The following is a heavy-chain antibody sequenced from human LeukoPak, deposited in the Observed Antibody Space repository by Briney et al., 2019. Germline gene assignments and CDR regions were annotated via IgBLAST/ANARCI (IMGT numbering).Heavy chain of an antibody. J-gene: IGHJ4*02. CDR3: ARISLAPSDNFDS. D-gene: IGHD2-15*01. Sequence: PGGSLRLSCAASAFTFSSHPMGWVRRAPGKGLEWVSSICSSIGCTYYADSVRGRFAISRDDSKNTLYLQMNSLRAVDTAVYYCARISLAPSDNFDSWGQGTLVTVSS. CDR1: AFTFSSHP. CDR2: ICSSIGCT. V-gene: IGHV3-23*01.